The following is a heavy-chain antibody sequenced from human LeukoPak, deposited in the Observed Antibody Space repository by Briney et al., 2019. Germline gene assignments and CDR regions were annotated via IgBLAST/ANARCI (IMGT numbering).Heavy chain of an antibody. CDR2: INHSGST. CDR3: ARVMVRAVVRKDAFDI. CDR1: GGSFSGYY. V-gene: IGHV4-34*01. Sequence: SETLSLTCAVYGGSFSGYYWSWIRQPPGKGLEWIGEINHSGSTNYNPSLKSRVTISVDTSKNQFSLKLSSVTAADTAVYYCARVMVRAVVRKDAFDIWGQGTMVTVSS. J-gene: IGHJ3*02. D-gene: IGHD4-23*01.